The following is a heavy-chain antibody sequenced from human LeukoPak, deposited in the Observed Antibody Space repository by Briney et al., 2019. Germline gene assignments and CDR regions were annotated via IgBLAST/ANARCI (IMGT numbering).Heavy chain of an antibody. V-gene: IGHV4-34*01. J-gene: IGHJ3*02. CDR2: INHSGST. CDR1: GGSFSGYY. CDR3: ARTGRMVVDDAFDI. Sequence: PSETLSLTCAVYGGSFSGYYWSWIRQPPGKGLEWIGEINHSGSTNYNPSLKSRVTISVDTSKNQFSLKLSSVTAADTAVYYCARTGRMVVDDAFDIWGQGTMVTVS. D-gene: IGHD2-15*01.